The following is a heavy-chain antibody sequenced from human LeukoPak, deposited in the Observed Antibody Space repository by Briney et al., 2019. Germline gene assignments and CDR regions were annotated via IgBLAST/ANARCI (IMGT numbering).Heavy chain of an antibody. V-gene: IGHV3-7*03. CDR2: IKQDGSER. D-gene: IGHD6-13*01. CDR3: ARDRVKGAAAGSNY. CDR1: GFTFSSYW. J-gene: IGHJ4*02. Sequence: GGSLRLSCAASGFTFSSYWMSWVRQAPGKGLEWVDNIKQDGSERYYVDSVKGRFTISRDNAKNSLYLQMNSLRAEDTAVYYCARDRVKGAAAGSNYWGQGTLVTVSS.